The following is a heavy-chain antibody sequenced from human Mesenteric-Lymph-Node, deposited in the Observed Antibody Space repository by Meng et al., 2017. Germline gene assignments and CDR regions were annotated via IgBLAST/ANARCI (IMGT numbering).Heavy chain of an antibody. CDR3: ARGDTDSQKRSLDWYGAY. CDR1: GYSFTSYW. Sequence: GESLKISCAASGYSFTSYWIGWVRQMPGKELEWLGIIEHGDCETRVSPSFQGQVTISADKSTSTAYLQMSDLRASDTAMYYCARGDTDSQKRSLDWYGAYWGRGTLVTVSS. CDR2: IEHGDCET. V-gene: IGHV5-51*01. D-gene: IGHD3-9*01. J-gene: IGHJ4*02.